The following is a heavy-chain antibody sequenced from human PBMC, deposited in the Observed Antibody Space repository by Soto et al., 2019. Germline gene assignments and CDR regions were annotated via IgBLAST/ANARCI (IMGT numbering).Heavy chain of an antibody. V-gene: IGHV1-58*01. CDR2: IVVGSGNT. CDR3: AASGIAAAGPDY. CDR1: GFTFTSSA. D-gene: IGHD6-13*01. Sequence: SVKVSCKASGFTFTSSAVQWVRQARGQSLEWIGWIVVGSGNTNYAQKFQERVTITRDMSTSTAYMELSSLRSEDTAVYYCAASGIAAAGPDYWGQGTLVTVSP. J-gene: IGHJ4*02.